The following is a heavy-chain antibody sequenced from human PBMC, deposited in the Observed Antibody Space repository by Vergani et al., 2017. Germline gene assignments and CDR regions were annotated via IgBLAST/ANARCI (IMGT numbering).Heavy chain of an antibody. CDR2: IFPSGNS. V-gene: IGHV4-30-2*01. Sequence: QLQLQESGSGLVKPSQTLSLTCAVSGDSITNGGFSWNWIRQPPGKGTEWIGYIFPSGNSDYNPSLKNRVSISLDKSKNQFSLWVNSVTAADTAVYFCARASLRALVGYYYYMDVWGKGKTVVVSS. D-gene: IGHD3-16*02. J-gene: IGHJ6*03. CDR3: ARASLRALVGYYYYMDV. CDR1: GDSITNGGFS.